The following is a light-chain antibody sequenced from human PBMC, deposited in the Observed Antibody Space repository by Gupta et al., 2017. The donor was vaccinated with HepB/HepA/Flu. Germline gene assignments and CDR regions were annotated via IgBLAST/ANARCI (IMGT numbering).Light chain of an antibody. V-gene: IGLV2-14*01. CDR2: YVT. CDR3: SSYTSSSTLI. Sequence: QSALTQRASVSGSPGQSITIPCNGTSSDVGSSNYVSWYQQHPGKAPNLMIFYVTSRPSGVSNRFSGSKSGNTASLTISGLQAEDEADYYCSSYTSSSTLIFGGGTKLTVL. J-gene: IGLJ2*01. CDR1: SSDVGSSNY.